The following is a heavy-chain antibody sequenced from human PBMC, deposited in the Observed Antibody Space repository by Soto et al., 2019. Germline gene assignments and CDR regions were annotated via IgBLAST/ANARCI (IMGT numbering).Heavy chain of an antibody. Sequence: GSLRLSCAASGFTFSSYSMNWVRQAPGKGLEWVADISSSRSTKYYADSVKGRFTISRDNSKNTLYLQMNSLRAEDTAVYYCARDRVSSRYYFDYWGQGTLVTVSS. CDR3: ARDRVSSRYYFDY. D-gene: IGHD6-6*01. J-gene: IGHJ4*02. CDR2: ISSSRSTK. V-gene: IGHV3-48*01. CDR1: GFTFSSYS.